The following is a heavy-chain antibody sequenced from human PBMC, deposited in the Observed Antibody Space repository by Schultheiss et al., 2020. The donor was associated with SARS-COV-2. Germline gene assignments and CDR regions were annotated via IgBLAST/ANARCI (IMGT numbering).Heavy chain of an antibody. CDR2: ISAYNGNT. J-gene: IGHJ4*02. CDR3: ARGHPLDSSGWSYYFDY. CDR1: GYTFTSYG. Sequence: ASVKVSCKASGYTFTSYGISWVRQAPGQGLEWMGWISAYNGNTNYAQKLQGRVTMTTDTSTSTAYMELRSLRSDDTAVYYCARGHPLDSSGWSYYFDYWGQGTLVTVSS. D-gene: IGHD6-19*01. V-gene: IGHV1-18*04.